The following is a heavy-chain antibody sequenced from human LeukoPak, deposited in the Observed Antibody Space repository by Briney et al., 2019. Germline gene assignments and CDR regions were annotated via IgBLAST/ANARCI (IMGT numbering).Heavy chain of an antibody. CDR1: GYTFTSYY. CDR2: INPSGGST. D-gene: IGHD2-21*02. CDR3: ARDGHNRREVVTATQGNWFDP. J-gene: IGHJ5*02. V-gene: IGHV1-46*01. Sequence: ASVKVSCKASGYTFTSYYMHWVRQAPGQGLEWMGIINPSGGSTSYAQKFQGRVTMTRDTSTSTVYMELSSLRSEDTAVYYCARDGHNRREVVTATQGNWFDPWGQGTLVTVSS.